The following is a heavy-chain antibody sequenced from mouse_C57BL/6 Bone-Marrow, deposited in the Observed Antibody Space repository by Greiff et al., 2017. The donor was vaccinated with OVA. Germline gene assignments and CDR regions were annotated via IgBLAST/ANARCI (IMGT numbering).Heavy chain of an antibody. V-gene: IGHV1-58*01. CDR3: ARSDWGVYYAMDY. J-gene: IGHJ4*01. CDR1: GYTFTSYG. D-gene: IGHD4-1*01. CDR2: IYIGNGYT. Sequence: VQLKESGAELVRPGSSVKMSCKTSGYTFTSYGINWVKQRPGQGLEWIGYIYIGNGYTEYNEKFKGKATLTSDTSSSTAYMQLSSLTSEDSAIYFGARSDWGVYYAMDYWGQGTSVTVSS.